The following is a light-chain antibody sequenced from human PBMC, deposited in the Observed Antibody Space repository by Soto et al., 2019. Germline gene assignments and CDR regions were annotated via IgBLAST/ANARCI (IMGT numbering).Light chain of an antibody. Sequence: EVVLTQSPGTLSLSPGERATLSCRASQSVGSSYLAWYQQKPGQAPRVLIYGTSSRATGIPDRFNGSGSGTDFTLTISRLEPEDFAVYYCQQYTTSSWTFGQGTKVDIK. CDR3: QQYTTSSWT. CDR1: QSVGSSY. J-gene: IGKJ1*01. V-gene: IGKV3-20*01. CDR2: GTS.